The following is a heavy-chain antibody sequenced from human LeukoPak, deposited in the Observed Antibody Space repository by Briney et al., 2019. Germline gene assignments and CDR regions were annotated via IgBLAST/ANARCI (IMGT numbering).Heavy chain of an antibody. D-gene: IGHD1-26*01. CDR1: GYTFTSYY. CDR2: INPSGGST. J-gene: IGHJ4*02. Sequence: ASVKVSCKASGYTFTSYYMHWVRQAPGQGLEWMGIINPSGGSTSYAQKLQGRVTMTTDTSTSTAYMELRRLRSDDTAMYYCAREPSESFIDFWGQGTLVTVSS. CDR3: AREPSESFIDF. V-gene: IGHV1-46*01.